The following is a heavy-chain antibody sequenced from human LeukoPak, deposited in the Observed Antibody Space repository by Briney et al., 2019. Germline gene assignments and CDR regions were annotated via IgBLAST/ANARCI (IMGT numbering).Heavy chain of an antibody. D-gene: IGHD4-17*01. CDR3: ARWARYGDYEGFDY. CDR1: GGSISSGDYY. J-gene: IGHJ4*02. Sequence: PSETLSLTCTVSGGSISSGDYYWSWIRQPPGKGLEWIGYIYYSGSTYYNSSLKSRVTISVDTSKNQFSLKLSSVTAADTAAYYCARWARYGDYEGFDYWGQGTLVTVSS. CDR2: IYYSGST. V-gene: IGHV4-30-4*01.